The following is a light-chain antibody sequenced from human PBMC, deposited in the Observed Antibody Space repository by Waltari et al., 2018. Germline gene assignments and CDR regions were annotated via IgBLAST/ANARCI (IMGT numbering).Light chain of an antibody. V-gene: IGKV4-1*01. CDR1: QSVFHTNDKNY. Sequence: DIVMTQSPESLAVSLGERATINCKSSQSVFHTNDKNYLAWYQQKPGQPPKLLMSWASTRDSGVPDRFSGSGSGTDFTLAISSLQPEDVAVYVCQQYYSSPNTFGQGTKVEIK. J-gene: IGKJ2*01. CDR2: WAS. CDR3: QQYYSSPNT.